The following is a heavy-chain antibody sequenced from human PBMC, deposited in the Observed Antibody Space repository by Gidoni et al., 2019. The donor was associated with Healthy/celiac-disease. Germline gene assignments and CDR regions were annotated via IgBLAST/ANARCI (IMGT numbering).Heavy chain of an antibody. CDR1: GSTFSSYG. CDR3: AKVPAMDHFYYYYGMDV. D-gene: IGHD5-18*01. Sequence: QVQLVESGGGVVQPGRSLRLSCAASGSTFSSYGMHWVRQAPGKGLEWVAVISYDGSNKYYADSVKGRFTISRDNSKNTLYLQMNSLRAEDTAVYYCAKVPAMDHFYYYYGMDVWGQETTVTVSS. J-gene: IGHJ6*02. CDR2: ISYDGSNK. V-gene: IGHV3-30*18.